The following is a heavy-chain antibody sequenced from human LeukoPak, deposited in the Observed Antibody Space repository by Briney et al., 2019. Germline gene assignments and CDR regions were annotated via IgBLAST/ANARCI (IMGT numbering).Heavy chain of an antibody. J-gene: IGHJ4*02. Sequence: GGSLRLSCAASGFTFSDYYMSWIRQAPGKGLEWVSYISSSGSIIYYADSVKGRFTISRDNAKNSLYLQMNSLRAEDTAVYYCARLDLIHYYDSSGYHPYWGQGTLVTVSS. V-gene: IGHV3-11*01. CDR3: ARLDLIHYYDSSGYHPY. CDR1: GFTFSDYY. D-gene: IGHD3-22*01. CDR2: ISSSGSII.